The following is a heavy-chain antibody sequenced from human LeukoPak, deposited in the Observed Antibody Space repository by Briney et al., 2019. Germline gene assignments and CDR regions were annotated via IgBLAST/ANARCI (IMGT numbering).Heavy chain of an antibody. CDR1: GFTFSSYA. Sequence: GSLRLSCAASGFTFSSYAMSWVRQTPGKGLEWVSAISGSGGSTYYADSVKGRFTISRDNSKNTLYLQMNSLRAEDTAVYYCAKCLVVRLGELSLDYWGQGTLVTVSS. J-gene: IGHJ4*02. D-gene: IGHD3-16*02. CDR2: ISGSGGST. V-gene: IGHV3-23*01. CDR3: AKCLVVRLGELSLDY.